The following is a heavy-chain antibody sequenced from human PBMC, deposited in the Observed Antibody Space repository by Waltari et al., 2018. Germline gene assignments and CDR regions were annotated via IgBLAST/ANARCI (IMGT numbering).Heavy chain of an antibody. CDR2: INAGSGDT. D-gene: IGHD6-13*01. Sequence: VQLVQSGAEVKRPGASLKVSRKASGYTFPCLAMHWVRQVPGQGLDWMGWINAGSGDTKYSQKFQARVTITRDTSASTAYMELSSLTSEDTAVYYCARVKGYSSNWYYFDYWGQGTLVTVSA. CDR1: GYTFPCLA. CDR3: ARVKGYSSNWYYFDY. J-gene: IGHJ4*02. V-gene: IGHV1-3*01.